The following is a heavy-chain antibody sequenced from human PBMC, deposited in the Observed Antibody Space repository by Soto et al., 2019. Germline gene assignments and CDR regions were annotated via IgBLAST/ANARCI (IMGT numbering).Heavy chain of an antibody. Sequence: SETLSLTCSVSGGSFSDYYWTWIRQPPGKGLEWIGEIHHSGSTNYNPSLKSRVTISLDTSKNQFSLKLSSVTAADAVVYYCASYGRGTYYYGYYFHHWGQGTPVTVS. D-gene: IGHD3-10*01. CDR3: ASYGRGTYYYGYYFHH. V-gene: IGHV4-34*01. CDR1: GGSFSDYY. CDR2: IHHSGST. J-gene: IGHJ4*02.